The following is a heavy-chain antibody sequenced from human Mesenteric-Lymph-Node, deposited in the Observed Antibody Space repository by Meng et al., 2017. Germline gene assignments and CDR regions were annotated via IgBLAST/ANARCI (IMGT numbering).Heavy chain of an antibody. D-gene: IGHD1-26*01. V-gene: IGHV1-18*04. CDR3: ARDWDRVNNCFDP. Sequence: QVQLVQSGTEVKKPGAPVKVSCKASRYTFTGYYIHWVRQAPGQGLEWMGWISAYNGNTNYTQTLQGRLTMTTDTSTSTAYMELRSLRSDDTAVYYCARDWDRVNNCFDPWGQGTLVTVSS. J-gene: IGHJ5*02. CDR1: RYTFTGYY. CDR2: ISAYNGNT.